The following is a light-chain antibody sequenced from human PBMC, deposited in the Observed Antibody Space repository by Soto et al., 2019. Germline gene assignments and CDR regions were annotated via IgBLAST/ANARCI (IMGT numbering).Light chain of an antibody. CDR2: EVS. Sequence: QSVLTQPASVSGSPGQSITISCTGTSSDVGGYNYVSWYQQHPGKAPKLMIYEVSNRPSGVSNRFSGSKSGNTASLTISGLQAEDEADYYCSSCTSSSRVFGTGTKGTVL. V-gene: IGLV2-14*01. CDR3: SSCTSSSRV. J-gene: IGLJ1*01. CDR1: SSDVGGYNY.